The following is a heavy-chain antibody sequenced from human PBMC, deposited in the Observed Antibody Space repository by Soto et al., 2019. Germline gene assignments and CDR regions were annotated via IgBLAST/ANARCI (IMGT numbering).Heavy chain of an antibody. CDR1: GGTFSSYA. CDR3: AILESFYDFWSGYYPPNYYYYYGMDV. V-gene: IGHV1-69*06. J-gene: IGHJ6*02. D-gene: IGHD3-3*01. Sequence: RASVKVSCKASGGTFSSYAISWVRQAPGQGLEWMGGIIPIFGTANYAQKFQGRVTITADKSTSTAYMELSSLRSEDTAVYYCAILESFYDFWSGYYPPNYYYYYGMDVWGQGTTVTVSS. CDR2: IIPIFGTA.